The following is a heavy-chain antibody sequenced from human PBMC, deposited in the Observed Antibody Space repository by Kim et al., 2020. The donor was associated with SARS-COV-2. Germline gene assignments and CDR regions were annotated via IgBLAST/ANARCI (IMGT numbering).Heavy chain of an antibody. V-gene: IGHV3-53*01. CDR3: ARDLDYYGVDV. Sequence: STYYAASVKSRFTINRDKSKNTLYLQMNRLRAEDTAVYYCARDLDYYGVDVWGQGTTVAFSS. CDR2: ST. J-gene: IGHJ6*02.